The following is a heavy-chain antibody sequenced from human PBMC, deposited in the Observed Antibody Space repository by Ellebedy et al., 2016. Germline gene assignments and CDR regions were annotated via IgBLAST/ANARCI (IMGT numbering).Heavy chain of an antibody. J-gene: IGHJ1*01. CDR3: AKDVSWLGHSPMVIEFQH. CDR2: ISGSGGST. Sequence: GGSLRLSCAASGFTFSDYYMSWIRQAPGKGLEWVSAISGSGGSTYYADSVKGRFTISRDNSKNTLYLQMNSLRAEDTAVYYCAKDVSWLGHSPMVIEFQHWGQGTLVTVSS. CDR1: GFTFSDYY. V-gene: IGHV3-23*01. D-gene: IGHD6-19*01.